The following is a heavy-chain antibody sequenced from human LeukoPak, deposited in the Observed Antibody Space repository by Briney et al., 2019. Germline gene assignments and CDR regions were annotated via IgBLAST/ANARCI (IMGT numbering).Heavy chain of an antibody. CDR3: ARHRTASDY. J-gene: IGHJ4*02. D-gene: IGHD3-16*02. V-gene: IGHV3-21*01. CDR1: GFTFSSYY. Sequence: PGGSLRLSCAASGFTFSSYYMNWVRQAPGKGLEWVSSITEDSSYIYYADSVKGRFTISRDNAKNSLSLQMNSLRAEDTAVYYCARHRTASDYWGQGTLVTVSS. CDR2: ITEDSSYI.